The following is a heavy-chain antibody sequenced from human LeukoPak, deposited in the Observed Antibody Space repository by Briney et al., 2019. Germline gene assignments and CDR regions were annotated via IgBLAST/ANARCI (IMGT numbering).Heavy chain of an antibody. CDR2: ISGSGGTT. CDR3: AKDRSSSSWFDGYDF. D-gene: IGHD6-13*01. J-gene: IGHJ3*01. CDR1: GFIFSTCA. V-gene: IGHV3-23*01. Sequence: GGSLRLSCTASGFIFSTCAMSWVRQAPGKGLEWVSTISGSGGTTYYADSVKGRFTISRDNSKNTLFLQMNSLRAEDTAVYYCAKDRSSSSWFDGYDFWGQGTMVTVSS.